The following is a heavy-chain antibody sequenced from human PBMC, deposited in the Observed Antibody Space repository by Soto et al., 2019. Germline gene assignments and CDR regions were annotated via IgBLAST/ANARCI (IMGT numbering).Heavy chain of an antibody. CDR3: ARDRGSYDILTGAIDAFDI. V-gene: IGHV3-21*01. J-gene: IGHJ3*02. Sequence: GGSLRLSCAASGFTFSSYSMNWVRQAPGKGLEWVSSISSSSSYIYYADSVEGRFTISRDNAKNSLYLQMNSLRAEDTAVYYCARDRGSYDILTGAIDAFDIWGQGTMVTVSS. CDR1: GFTFSSYS. D-gene: IGHD3-9*01. CDR2: ISSSSSYI.